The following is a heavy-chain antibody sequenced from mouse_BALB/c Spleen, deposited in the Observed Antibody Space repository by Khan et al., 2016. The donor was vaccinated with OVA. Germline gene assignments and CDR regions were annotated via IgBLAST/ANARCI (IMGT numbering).Heavy chain of an antibody. V-gene: IGHV3-6*02. CDR1: GYSITSGYY. CDR2: ISYDGSN. D-gene: IGHD1-1*01. CDR3: ARDYYGRGYFDY. J-gene: IGHJ2*01. Sequence: EVQLQESGPGLVKPSQSLSLTCSVTGYSITSGYYWYWIRQFPGNKLEWMGYISYDGSNNYNQSLKNRISITRDTSKNQFFLKLNSVTTEDTATYYCARDYYGRGYFDYWGQGTTLTVSS.